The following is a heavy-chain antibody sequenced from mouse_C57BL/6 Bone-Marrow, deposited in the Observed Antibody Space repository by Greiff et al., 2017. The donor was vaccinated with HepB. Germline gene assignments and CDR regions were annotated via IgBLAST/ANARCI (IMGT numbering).Heavy chain of an antibody. J-gene: IGHJ3*01. CDR3: ATLYYYGSSYQAWFAY. CDR2: INPYNGGT. CDR1: GYTFTDYY. Sequence: EVQLQQSGPVLVKPGASVKMSCKASGYTFTDYYMNWVKQSHGKSLEWIGVINPYNGGTSYNQKFKGKATLTVDQSSSTAYMELNSLTSEDSAVYYCATLYYYGSSYQAWFAYWGQGTLVTVSA. D-gene: IGHD1-1*01. V-gene: IGHV1-19*01.